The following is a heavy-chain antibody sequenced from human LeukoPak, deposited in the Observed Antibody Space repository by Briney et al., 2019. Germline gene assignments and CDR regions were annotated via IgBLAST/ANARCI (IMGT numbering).Heavy chain of an antibody. CDR2: ISSSSSYI. Sequence: GGSLRLSCAASGFTFSSYSMNWVRQAPGKGLEWVSSISSSSSYIYYADSVKGRFTISRGNAKNSLYLQMNSLRAEDTAVYYCARDMDNRLRSGWPFDYWGQGTLVTVSS. CDR3: ARDMDNRLRSGWPFDY. V-gene: IGHV3-21*01. J-gene: IGHJ4*02. CDR1: GFTFSSYS. D-gene: IGHD6-19*01.